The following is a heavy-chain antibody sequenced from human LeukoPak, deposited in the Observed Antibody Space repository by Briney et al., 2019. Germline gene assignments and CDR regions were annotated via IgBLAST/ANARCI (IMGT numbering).Heavy chain of an antibody. J-gene: IGHJ4*02. Sequence: GGSLRLSCTASRFTFSSYWMNWVRQAPGKGLEWVANIKQDGSQKYYVDSVKGRFTISRDNAKNSLYLQMNSLRAEDTAVYYCAKDSSGPSDYWGQGTLVTVSS. CDR3: AKDSSGPSDY. CDR2: IKQDGSQK. V-gene: IGHV3-7*01. D-gene: IGHD2-15*01. CDR1: RFTFSSYW.